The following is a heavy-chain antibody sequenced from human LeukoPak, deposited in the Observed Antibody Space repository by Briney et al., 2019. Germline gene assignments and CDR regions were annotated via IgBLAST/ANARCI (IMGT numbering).Heavy chain of an antibody. J-gene: IGHJ4*02. Sequence: SVKVSCKASGGTFSSYAISWVRQAPGQGLEWMGGIIPIFGTANYAQKFQGRVTITADESTSTAYMELSSLRSEDAAVYYCARRRSIQLWASFDYWGQGTLVTVSS. D-gene: IGHD5-18*01. CDR2: IIPIFGTA. CDR3: ARRRSIQLWASFDY. CDR1: GGTFSSYA. V-gene: IGHV1-69*01.